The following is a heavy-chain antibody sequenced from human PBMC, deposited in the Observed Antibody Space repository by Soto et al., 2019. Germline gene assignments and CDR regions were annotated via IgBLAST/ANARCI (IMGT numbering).Heavy chain of an antibody. Sequence: ASVKVSCKASGYTFTSYGISWVRQAPGQGLEWMGWISAYNGNTNYAQKLQGRVTMTTDTSTSTAYMELRSLRSDDTAVYYCARDFAVLWFGEISNWFDPWGQGTLVTVSS. V-gene: IGHV1-18*01. CDR1: GYTFTSYG. CDR2: ISAYNGNT. CDR3: ARDFAVLWFGEISNWFDP. D-gene: IGHD3-10*01. J-gene: IGHJ5*02.